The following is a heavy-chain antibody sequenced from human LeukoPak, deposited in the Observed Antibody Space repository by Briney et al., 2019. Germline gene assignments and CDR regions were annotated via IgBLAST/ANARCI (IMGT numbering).Heavy chain of an antibody. V-gene: IGHV1-69*05. Sequence: SVKVSCKASGGTFISYAISWVRQAPGQGLEWMGGIIPIFGTANYAQKFQGRVTITTDESTSTAYMELSSLRSEDTAVYYCAVIAAHTFDYWGQGTLVTVSS. CDR2: IIPIFGTA. D-gene: IGHD6-6*01. J-gene: IGHJ4*02. CDR3: AVIAAHTFDY. CDR1: GGTFISYA.